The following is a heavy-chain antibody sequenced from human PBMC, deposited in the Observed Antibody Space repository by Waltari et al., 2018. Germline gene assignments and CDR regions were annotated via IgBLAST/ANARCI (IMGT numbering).Heavy chain of an antibody. J-gene: IGHJ4*02. Sequence: VQLVPSGAELKKPGESLTISCQPSGYSFSTFCIAWVRQMPGKGLEWLGIIYPGGSSATYSPAFEGQVSISADKSTTTAYLHWSSLKASDTAMYYCARHKFNTKWSPFDYWGQGALVTVSS. CDR1: GYSFSTFC. D-gene: IGHD2-15*01. CDR3: ARHKFNTKWSPFDY. CDR2: IYPGGSSA. V-gene: IGHV5-51*01.